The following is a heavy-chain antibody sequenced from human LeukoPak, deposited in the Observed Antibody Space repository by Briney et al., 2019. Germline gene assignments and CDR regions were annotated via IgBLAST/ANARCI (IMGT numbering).Heavy chain of an antibody. CDR2: ISASGGST. Sequence: PGASLRLSCAASEFTFSSYAMTWVRQAPGKGLEWVSAISASGGSTYYADSVKGRFTISRDNSKNTLYLQMNSLRAEDTAVYCCAKAKTAGTSQYYYYGMDVWGQGTTVTVSS. J-gene: IGHJ6*02. D-gene: IGHD6-13*01. CDR3: AKAKTAGTSQYYYYGMDV. CDR1: EFTFSSYA. V-gene: IGHV3-23*01.